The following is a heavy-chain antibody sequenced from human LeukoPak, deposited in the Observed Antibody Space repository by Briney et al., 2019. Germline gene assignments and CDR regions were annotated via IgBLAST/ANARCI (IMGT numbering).Heavy chain of an antibody. CDR2: IYYSGST. D-gene: IGHD6-6*01. J-gene: IGHJ5*02. Sequence: PSETLSLTCTVSGGSISSGGYYWSWIRQHPGTGLEWIGYIYYSGSTYYNPSLKSRVTISVDTSKNQFSLKLSSVTAADTAVYYCARDSYSSSLPGWFDPWGQGTLVTVSS. CDR1: GGSISSGGYY. CDR3: ARDSYSSSLPGWFDP. V-gene: IGHV4-31*03.